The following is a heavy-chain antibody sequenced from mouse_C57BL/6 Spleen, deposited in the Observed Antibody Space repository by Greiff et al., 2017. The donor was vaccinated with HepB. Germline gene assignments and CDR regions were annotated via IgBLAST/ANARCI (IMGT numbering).Heavy chain of an antibody. V-gene: IGHV1-19*01. J-gene: IGHJ4*01. CDR1: GYTFTDYY. CDR2: INPYNGGT. CDR3: SYDYDDAMDY. Sequence: EVMLVESGPVLVKPGASVKMSCKASGYTFTDYYMNWVKQSHGKSLEWIGVINPYNGGTSYNQKFKGKATLTVDKSSSTAYMELNSLTSEDSAVYYCSYDYDDAMDYWGQGTSVTVSS. D-gene: IGHD2-4*01.